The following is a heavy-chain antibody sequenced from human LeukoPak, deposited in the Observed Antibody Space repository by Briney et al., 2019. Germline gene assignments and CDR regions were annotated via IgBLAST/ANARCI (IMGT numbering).Heavy chain of an antibody. D-gene: IGHD3-10*01. J-gene: IGHJ4*02. Sequence: GGPLRLSCAASGFAFSDFYMFWIRQAPGKGLEWISYISNSGSTLYYADSVKGRFTISRDNDKNLLYLQMNSLRADDTAVYYCARDALGSYDYWGQGTLATVSS. CDR2: ISNSGSTL. V-gene: IGHV3-11*01. CDR3: ARDALGSYDY. CDR1: GFAFSDFY.